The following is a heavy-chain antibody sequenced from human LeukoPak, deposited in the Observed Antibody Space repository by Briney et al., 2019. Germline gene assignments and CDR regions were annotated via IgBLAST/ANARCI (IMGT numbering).Heavy chain of an antibody. Sequence: ASVKVSCKASGYTFTGYYMHWVRQAPGQGLEWMGWINPNSGGTNYAQKFQGRVTMTRDTSISTAYMELSSLRSDDTAVYYCARGVAGVYFYYYMDVWGKGTTVTVSS. CDR1: GYTFTGYY. D-gene: IGHD1-14*01. CDR3: ARGVAGVYFYYYMDV. V-gene: IGHV1-2*02. CDR2: INPNSGGT. J-gene: IGHJ6*03.